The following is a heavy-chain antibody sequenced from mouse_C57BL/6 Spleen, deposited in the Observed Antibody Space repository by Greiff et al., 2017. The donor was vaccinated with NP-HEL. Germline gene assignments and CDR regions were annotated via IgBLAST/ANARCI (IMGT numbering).Heavy chain of an antibody. Sequence: VQLQQSGAELVRPGASVKMSCKASGYTFTSYTMNWVKQRPGQGLEWIGNINPSSGYTKYNQKFKDKATLTVDKSSSTAYMQLSSLTSEDSAVYYCAREGEALDYWGQGTSVTVSS. J-gene: IGHJ4*01. CDR2: INPSSGYT. CDR3: AREGEALDY. V-gene: IGHV1-4*01. CDR1: GYTFTSYT.